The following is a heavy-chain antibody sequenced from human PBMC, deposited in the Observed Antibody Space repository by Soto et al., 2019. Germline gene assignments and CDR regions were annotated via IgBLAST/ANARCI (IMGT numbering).Heavy chain of an antibody. CDR2: IYSGGST. Sequence: GGSLRLSCAASGFTVSTNYMTWVRQAPGKGLEWVSIIYSGGSTYYADSVKGRFTISRDNSKTTLYLPMNSLRDEDTAVYYCARGGFDFWNGYPYVYFDYWGQGTLVTVSS. D-gene: IGHD3-3*01. V-gene: IGHV3-66*01. CDR3: ARGGFDFWNGYPYVYFDY. CDR1: GFTVSTNY. J-gene: IGHJ4*02.